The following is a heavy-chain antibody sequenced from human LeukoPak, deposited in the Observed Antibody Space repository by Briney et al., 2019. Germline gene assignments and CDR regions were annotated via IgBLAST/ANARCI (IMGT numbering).Heavy chain of an antibody. J-gene: IGHJ4*02. CDR3: ARLSRTRVAVAGSLYY. V-gene: IGHV5-51*01. D-gene: IGHD6-19*01. CDR2: IYPGDSDT. Sequence: GESLKISCKGSGYNFTTYWIGWVRQMPGKGLEWMGIIYPGDSDTRYSPSFQGQVTISADKSISTAYLQWSSLKASDTAMYYCARLSRTRVAVAGSLYYWGQGTLVTVSS. CDR1: GYNFTTYW.